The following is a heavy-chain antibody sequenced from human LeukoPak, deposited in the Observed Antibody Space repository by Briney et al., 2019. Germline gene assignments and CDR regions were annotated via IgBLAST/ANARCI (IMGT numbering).Heavy chain of an antibody. CDR2: IYYSGST. D-gene: IGHD3-10*01. CDR1: GGSISSSSYY. Sequence: SETLSLTCTVSGGSISSSSYYWSWIRQPPGKGLEWIGYIYYSGSTNYNPSLKSRVTISVDTSKNQFSLKLSSVTAADTAVYYCAGSMVRGVFDYWGQGTLVTVSS. J-gene: IGHJ4*02. V-gene: IGHV4-61*01. CDR3: AGSMVRGVFDY.